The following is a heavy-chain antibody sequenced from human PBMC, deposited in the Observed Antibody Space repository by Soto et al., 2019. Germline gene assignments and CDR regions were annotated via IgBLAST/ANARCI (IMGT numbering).Heavy chain of an antibody. V-gene: IGHV1-18*04. CDR3: ARALVDYYDSSGYNDY. CDR2: ISAYNGNT. D-gene: IGHD3-22*01. Sequence: ASVKVSCKASGYTFTSYGISWVRQAPGQGLEWMGWISAYNGNTNYAQKLQGRVTMTTDTSTTTAYMELRSLRSDDTAVYYCARALVDYYDSSGYNDYWGQGTLVTVS. J-gene: IGHJ4*02. CDR1: GYTFTSYG.